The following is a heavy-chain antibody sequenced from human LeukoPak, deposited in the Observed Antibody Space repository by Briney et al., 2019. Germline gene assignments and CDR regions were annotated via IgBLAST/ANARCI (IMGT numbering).Heavy chain of an antibody. D-gene: IGHD3-22*01. CDR3: SRFYSSGWASGAFDI. CDR2: IRNKANGGTT. J-gene: IGHJ3*02. CDR1: GFTFSDYA. V-gene: IGHV3-49*04. Sequence: GGCLRLSCTTSGFTFSDYAVSWVRQAPGKGLEWIGFIRNKANGGTTEYAASVKGRFTISRDDSKTIAHLQMSSLKTEDTAVYYCSRFYSSGWASGAFDIWGQGTMVTVSS.